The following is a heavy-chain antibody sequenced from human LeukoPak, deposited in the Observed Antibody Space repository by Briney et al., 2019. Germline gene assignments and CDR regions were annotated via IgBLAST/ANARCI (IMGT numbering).Heavy chain of an antibody. Sequence: SETLSLACAVFGGSFSGYYWSWIRQPPGKGLEWIGEINHSGSTNYNPSLKSRVTISVDKSKNQFSLKLSSVTAADTAVYYCARGMARWGQGTLVTVSS. CDR1: GGSFSGYY. CDR3: ARGMAR. J-gene: IGHJ4*02. CDR2: INHSGST. D-gene: IGHD5-24*01. V-gene: IGHV4-34*01.